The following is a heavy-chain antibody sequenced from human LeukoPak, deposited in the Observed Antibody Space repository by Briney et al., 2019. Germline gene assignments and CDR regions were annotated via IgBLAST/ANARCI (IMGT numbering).Heavy chain of an antibody. CDR1: GFTFSSYA. J-gene: IGHJ4*02. D-gene: IGHD3-22*01. Sequence: GGSLRLSCAASGFTFSSYAMSWVRQAPGKGLEWVSTVSGSGGSTYYADSVKGRFTISRDYSKNTLYLQMNSLRAEDTAVYYCAKSYYYDSSGSYYFDCWGQGTLVTVSS. CDR2: VSGSGGST. V-gene: IGHV3-23*01. CDR3: AKSYYYDSSGSYYFDC.